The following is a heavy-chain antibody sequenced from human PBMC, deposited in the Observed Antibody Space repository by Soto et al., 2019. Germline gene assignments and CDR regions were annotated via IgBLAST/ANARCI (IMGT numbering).Heavy chain of an antibody. CDR1: GGSISSYY. Sequence: QVQLQESGPGLVKPSETLSLTCTVSGGSISSYYWSWIRQPPGKGLEWIGYIYYSGSTNYNPSLKSRVTISVDTSKNQFSLKLSSVTAADTAVYYCARGQRYSSGWLFDYWGQGTLVTVSS. V-gene: IGHV4-59*01. D-gene: IGHD6-19*01. CDR3: ARGQRYSSGWLFDY. CDR2: IYYSGST. J-gene: IGHJ4*02.